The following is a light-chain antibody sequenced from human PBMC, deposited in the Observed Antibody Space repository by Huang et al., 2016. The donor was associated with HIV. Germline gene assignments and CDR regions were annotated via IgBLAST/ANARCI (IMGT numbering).Light chain of an antibody. V-gene: IGKV1-39*01. CDR1: QSVSNY. J-gene: IGKJ4*01. CDR3: QETYNPPVLT. CDR2: AAS. Sequence: DIQMTQSPSSLSASVGDRVTITCRTSQSVSNYLNWYQQKPGKAPKLLIYAASSLERWVPSRFTGSGAGTDFTLTISSLQLEDSATYYCQETYNPPVLTFGGGTKVEI.